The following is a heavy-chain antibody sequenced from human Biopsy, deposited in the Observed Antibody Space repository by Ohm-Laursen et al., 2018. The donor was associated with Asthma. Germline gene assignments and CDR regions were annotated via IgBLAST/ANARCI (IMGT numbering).Heavy chain of an antibody. J-gene: IGHJ4*02. CDR3: ARGDSSGWSHYYFDY. D-gene: IGHD6-19*01. CDR1: GFAVSRDH. Sequence: SLRLSCAASGFAVSRDHMFWVRQAPGKGLEWVSVIYSGGTSHTADSVRGRFTISRDYSKNTLYLQMHSLRVEDTAVYYCARGDSSGWSHYYFDYWGQGTLDTVSS. CDR2: IYSGGTS. V-gene: IGHV3-53*01.